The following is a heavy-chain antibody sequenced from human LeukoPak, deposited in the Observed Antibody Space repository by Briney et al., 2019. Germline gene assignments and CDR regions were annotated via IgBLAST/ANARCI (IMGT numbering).Heavy chain of an antibody. CDR3: ARGRSYGV. Sequence: PSETLSLTCAVYGGSFSGYYWSWIRQPPGKGLEWIGEINHSGRTNYNPSLKRRVTISVDTSKNQFSLKLSSVTAADTAVYYCARGRSYGVWGQGTLVTVSS. V-gene: IGHV4-34*01. CDR1: GGSFSGYY. D-gene: IGHD5-18*01. CDR2: INHSGRT. J-gene: IGHJ4*02.